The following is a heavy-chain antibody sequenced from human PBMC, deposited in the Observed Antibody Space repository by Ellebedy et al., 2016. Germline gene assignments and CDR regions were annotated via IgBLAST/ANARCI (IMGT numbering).Heavy chain of an antibody. Sequence: GESLKISCEASGFTFSDYWMGWVRHCPAKGLEWVANIRQDEGDTYYVESVRGRFTITRDNAKNSLCLEMKTLRDEDTAMYYCVRGRYTSGWYPDYFDSWGQGTLVTVSS. D-gene: IGHD6-19*01. CDR2: IRQDEGDT. V-gene: IGHV3-7*03. CDR3: VRGRYTSGWYPDYFDS. CDR1: GFTFSDYW. J-gene: IGHJ4*02.